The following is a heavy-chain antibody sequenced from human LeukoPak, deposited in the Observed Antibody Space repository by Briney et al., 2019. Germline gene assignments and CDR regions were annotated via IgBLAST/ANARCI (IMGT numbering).Heavy chain of an antibody. CDR3: ANLRGSGSSYFDS. CDR1: GFTFSTYV. D-gene: IGHD3-10*01. V-gene: IGHV3-23*01. Sequence: GGSLRLSCAASGFTFSTYVMSWVRQAPGKGLEWVSTISASGIGTYYADSVKGRFTVSRDNSKNTLYLQMNSLRAEDTAVYFCANLRGSGSSYFDSWGQGTLSPSPQ. J-gene: IGHJ4*02. CDR2: ISASGIGT.